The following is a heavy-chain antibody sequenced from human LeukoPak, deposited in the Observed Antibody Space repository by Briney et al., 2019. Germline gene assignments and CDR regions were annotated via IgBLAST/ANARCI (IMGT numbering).Heavy chain of an antibody. V-gene: IGHV4-59*01. J-gene: IGHJ4*02. D-gene: IGHD5-18*01. CDR3: ARGQKNRNGYTATELGSGYFDY. Sequence: SETLSLTCTVSGGSISSYYWSWIRQPPGEGLEWIGYIYYSGRTSYNPSLKSRATISVDTSKNHFSLTLSSVTAADTAVYYCARGQKNRNGYTATELGSGYFDYWGQGTLVTVSS. CDR1: GGSISSYY. CDR2: IYYSGRT.